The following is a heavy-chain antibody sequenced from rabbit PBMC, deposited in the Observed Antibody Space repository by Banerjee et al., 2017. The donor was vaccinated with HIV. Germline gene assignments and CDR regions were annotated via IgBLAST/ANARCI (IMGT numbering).Heavy chain of an antibody. V-gene: IGHV1S45*01. CDR1: GFDLSSGYD. Sequence: QEQLEESGGGLVKPEGSLTLTCTASGFDLSSGYDMCWVRQAPGKGLEWIACIYVGSSVSTYYASWAKGRFTISKTSSTTVTLQMTSLTAADTATYFCARETGGVDYNLWGPGTLVTVS. CDR3: ARETGGVDYNL. D-gene: IGHD2-1*01. CDR2: IYVGSSVST. J-gene: IGHJ4*01.